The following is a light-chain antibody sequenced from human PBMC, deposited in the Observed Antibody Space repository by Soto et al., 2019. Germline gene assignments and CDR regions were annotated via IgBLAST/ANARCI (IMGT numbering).Light chain of an antibody. CDR1: QTVSDNY. Sequence: EIVLTQSPGALSLSPGERATLSCRASQTVSDNYLAWHQQKPGQAARLLIYGASTRATGLPDRFSGSGSGTDFTLTISRLEPEDFAVYYCQQYGGSPRVSFGGGTKVEIK. J-gene: IGKJ4*01. V-gene: IGKV3-20*01. CDR3: QQYGGSPRVS. CDR2: GAS.